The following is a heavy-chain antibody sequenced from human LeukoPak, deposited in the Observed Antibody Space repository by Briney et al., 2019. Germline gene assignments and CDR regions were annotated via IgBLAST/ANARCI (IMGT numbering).Heavy chain of an antibody. CDR3: ARHPNYYYYYMDV. Sequence: SETLSLTCTVSGGSISSSSLYWSWIRQPPGKGLEWIGSIYYTGSTYYDPSLKSRVTISVDTSNNQFSLSLTSVTAADTAVYYCARHPNYYYYYMDVWGKGTTVTISS. J-gene: IGHJ6*03. CDR2: IYYTGST. CDR1: GGSISSSSLY. V-gene: IGHV4-39*01.